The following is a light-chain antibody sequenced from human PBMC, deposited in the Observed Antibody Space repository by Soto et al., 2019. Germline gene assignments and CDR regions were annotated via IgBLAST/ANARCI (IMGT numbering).Light chain of an antibody. CDR3: QQYDNRVT. V-gene: IGKV1-33*01. CDR1: QDISNY. Sequence: DIQMTQSPSSLSASVGDRVTITCQASQDISNYLNWYQQKPGKAPKLLIYDASNLETGVPSRFSGSGSGTDFTFTISSLQPEDIETYYCQQYDNRVTFGPGTKVDIK. J-gene: IGKJ3*01. CDR2: DAS.